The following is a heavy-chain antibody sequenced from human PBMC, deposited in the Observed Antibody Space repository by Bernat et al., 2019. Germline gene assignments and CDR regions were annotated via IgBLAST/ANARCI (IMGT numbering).Heavy chain of an antibody. Sequence: QLQLQESGPGLVKPSETLSLTCTVSGGSISSSSYYWGWIRQPPGKGLEWIGSIYYSGSTYYNPSLKSRVTISVDTSKNQFSLKLSSVTAADTAVYYCARHDRFGGVMGWFDPWGQGTLVTVSS. D-gene: IGHD3-16*01. J-gene: IGHJ5*02. CDR3: ARHDRFGGVMGWFDP. CDR2: IYYSGST. CDR1: GGSISSSSYY. V-gene: IGHV4-39*01.